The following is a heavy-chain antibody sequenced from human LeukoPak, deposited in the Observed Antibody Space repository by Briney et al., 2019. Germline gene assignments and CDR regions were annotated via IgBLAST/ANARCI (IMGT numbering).Heavy chain of an antibody. V-gene: IGHV3-23*01. CDR3: ARAPARVEWLLYRYYYYGMDV. D-gene: IGHD3-3*01. CDR1: GFTFSSYA. J-gene: IGHJ6*02. CDR2: ISGSGGST. Sequence: GGSLRLSCAASGFTFSSYAMSWVRQAPGKGLEWVSAISGSGGSTYYADSVKGRFTISRDNSKNTLYLQMNSLRSEDTAVYYCARAPARVEWLLYRYYYYGMDVWGQGTTVTVSS.